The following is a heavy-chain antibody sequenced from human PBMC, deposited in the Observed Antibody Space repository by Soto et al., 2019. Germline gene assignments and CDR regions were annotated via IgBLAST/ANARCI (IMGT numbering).Heavy chain of an antibody. V-gene: IGHV3-23*01. CDR2: ISGSGGST. Sequence: GGSLRLSCAASGFTFSSYAMSWVRQAPGKGLEWVSAISGSGGSTYYADSVKGWFTISRDNSKNTLYLQMNSLRAEDTAVYYCAKVVGYYDFWSGTYYYYYYGMDVWGQGTTVTVSS. D-gene: IGHD3-3*01. J-gene: IGHJ6*02. CDR3: AKVVGYYDFWSGTYYYYYYGMDV. CDR1: GFTFSSYA.